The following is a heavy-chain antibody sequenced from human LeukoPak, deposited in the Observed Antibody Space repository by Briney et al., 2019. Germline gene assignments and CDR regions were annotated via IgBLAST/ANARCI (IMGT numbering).Heavy chain of an antibody. J-gene: IGHJ4*02. Sequence: VASVKVSCKASGYTFTGYYMHWVRQAPGQGLEWMGWINPNSGGTNYAQKFQGRVTVTRDTSISTAYMELSRLRSDDTAVYYCARVRYRLAETYIDYWGQGTLVTVSS. D-gene: IGHD3-16*01. CDR2: INPNSGGT. CDR1: GYTFTGYY. CDR3: ARVRYRLAETYIDY. V-gene: IGHV1-2*02.